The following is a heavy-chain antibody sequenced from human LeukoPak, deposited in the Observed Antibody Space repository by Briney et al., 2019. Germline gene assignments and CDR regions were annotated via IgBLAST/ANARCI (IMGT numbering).Heavy chain of an antibody. Sequence: SETLSLTCTVSGGSISTYYWGWIRQPPGKGLEWIGYISYSGATNYSPSLKSRVTISVDTSKNQFSLKLSSVTATDTAVYYCARNLPLRGGWSYNFDSWGQGTLVTASS. CDR2: ISYSGAT. J-gene: IGHJ4*02. CDR3: ARNLPLRGGWSYNFDS. V-gene: IGHV4-59*08. CDR1: GGSISTYY. D-gene: IGHD6-19*01.